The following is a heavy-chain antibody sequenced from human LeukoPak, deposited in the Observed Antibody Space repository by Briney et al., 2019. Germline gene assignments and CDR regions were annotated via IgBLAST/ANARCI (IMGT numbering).Heavy chain of an antibody. J-gene: IGHJ4*02. V-gene: IGHV1-2*02. CDR1: GYTFTGYY. Sequence: ASVKVSCKASGYTFTGYYMHWVRQAPGQGLEWMGWINPNSGGTNYAQKFQGRVTMTRDTSISTAYMELSRLRSDDTAVYYCARDIYDSSGYQYYFDYWGQGTLVTVSS. CDR3: ARDIYDSSGYQYYFDY. CDR2: INPNSGGT. D-gene: IGHD3-22*01.